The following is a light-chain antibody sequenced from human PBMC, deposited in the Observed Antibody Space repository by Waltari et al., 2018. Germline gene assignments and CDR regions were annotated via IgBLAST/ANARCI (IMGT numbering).Light chain of an antibody. J-gene: IGKJ4*01. CDR3: QQSYSTPHT. CDR1: QSISIY. V-gene: IGKV1-39*01. Sequence: DIQMTQSPSSLSASVGDRVTITCRASQSISIYLNWYQQKPGKAPKLLIYPTSSLQSGVPSRFSGSGSGTDFTLTISSLQPDDFAAYYCQQSYSTPHTFGGGTKVDIK. CDR2: PTS.